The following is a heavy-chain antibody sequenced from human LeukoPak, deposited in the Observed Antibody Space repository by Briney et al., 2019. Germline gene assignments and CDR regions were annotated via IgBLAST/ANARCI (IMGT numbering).Heavy chain of an antibody. CDR3: ARVTGVGGYYFDY. CDR1: GYTFTRTS. J-gene: IGHJ4*02. D-gene: IGHD3-22*01. V-gene: IGHV1-46*01. CDR2: INLGGGST. Sequence: ASVKVSCKASGYTFTRTSMHWLRQAPGQGLEWMGIINLGGGSTSYAQKFQGRVTMTRDTSTSIVYMELSSLRPEDTAVYYCARVTGVGGYYFDYWGQGTMVSVSS.